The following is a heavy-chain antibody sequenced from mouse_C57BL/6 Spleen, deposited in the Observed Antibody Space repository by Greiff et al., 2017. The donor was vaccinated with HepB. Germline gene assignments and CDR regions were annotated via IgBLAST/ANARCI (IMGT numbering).Heavy chain of an antibody. CDR1: GYAFTNYL. CDR2: INPGSGGT. V-gene: IGHV1-54*01. J-gene: IGHJ4*01. D-gene: IGHD2-4*01. CDR3: ARSGDYDVGAMDY. Sequence: VQLQQSGAELVRPGTSVKVSCKASGYAFTNYLIEWVKQRPGQGLEWIGVINPGSGGTNYNEKFKGKATLTADKSSSTAYMQLSSLTSEDSAVYFCARSGDYDVGAMDYWGQGTSVTVSS.